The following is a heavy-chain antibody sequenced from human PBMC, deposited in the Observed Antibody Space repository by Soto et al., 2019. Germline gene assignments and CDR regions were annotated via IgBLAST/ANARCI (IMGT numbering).Heavy chain of an antibody. V-gene: IGHV3-33*01. CDR2: IWYDGSNK. J-gene: IGHJ6*02. D-gene: IGHD2-2*01. CDR3: ARDRYWSSTSCYLAGYYYYYGMDV. Sequence: QVQLVESGGGVVQPGRSLRLSCAASGFTFSSYGMHWVRQAPGKGLEWVAVIWYDGSNKYYADSVKGRFTISRDNSKNTLYLQMNSLRAEDTAVYYCARDRYWSSTSCYLAGYYYYYGMDVGGRGTTVTVSS. CDR1: GFTFSSYG.